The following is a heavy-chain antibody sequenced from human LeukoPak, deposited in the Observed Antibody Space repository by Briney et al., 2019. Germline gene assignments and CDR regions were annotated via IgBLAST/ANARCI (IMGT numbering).Heavy chain of an antibody. V-gene: IGHV3-30-3*01. J-gene: IGHJ6*02. CDR3: ARERAATSGMDV. Sequence: GRSLRLSCAASGFTFSSYAMHWVRQAPGKGLEWVAVISYDGSKKYYADAVKGRFTISRDNSKNTLYLQMNSLRAEDTAVYYCARERAATSGMDVWGQGTTVTASS. D-gene: IGHD5-12*01. CDR1: GFTFSSYA. CDR2: ISYDGSKK.